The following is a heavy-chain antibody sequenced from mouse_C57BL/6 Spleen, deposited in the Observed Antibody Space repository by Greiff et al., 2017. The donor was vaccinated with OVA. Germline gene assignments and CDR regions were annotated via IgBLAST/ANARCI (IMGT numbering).Heavy chain of an antibody. CDR1: GYTFTSYW. D-gene: IGHD3-3*01. J-gene: IGHJ2*01. Sequence: VQLQPPGAELVTPGASVPLSCKASGYTFTSYWMHWVKQRPGPGLAWIGMIHPNSGSTNYNEKFKSKATLTVDKSSSTAYMQLSSLTSEDSAVYYCARRAFFDYWGQGTTLTVSS. CDR2: IHPNSGST. CDR3: ARRAFFDY. V-gene: IGHV1-64*01.